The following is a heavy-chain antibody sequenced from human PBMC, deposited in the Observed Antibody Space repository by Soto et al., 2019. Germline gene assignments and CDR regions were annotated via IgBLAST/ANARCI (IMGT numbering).Heavy chain of an antibody. CDR2: INYSGGST. Sequence: PGGSLRLSCAASGFTFSSSAMSWVRQAPGRGLEWVSAINYSGGSTSYADSVKGRVTISRDNSKNTLYLQLNSLRAEDTAVYYCARGYYYDSSGFYYRFDYGGQGTQVTVSS. J-gene: IGHJ4*02. CDR3: ARGYYYDSSGFYYRFDY. D-gene: IGHD3-22*01. V-gene: IGHV3-23*01. CDR1: GFTFSSSA.